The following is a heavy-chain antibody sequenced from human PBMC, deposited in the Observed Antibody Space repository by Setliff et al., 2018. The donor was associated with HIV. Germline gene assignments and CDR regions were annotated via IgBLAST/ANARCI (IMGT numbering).Heavy chain of an antibody. CDR1: GDSITNDDYY. V-gene: IGHV4-39*01. J-gene: IGHJ5*02. CDR3: ARYTPKVDWFDP. Sequence: SETLSLTCTVSGDSITNDDYYWGWIRQPPGKGLEWIAIIHYNGRTYYDPSLKSRVTIFVDTSKTQFYLKLRSVTASDTAVYYCARYTPKVDWFDPWGQGTLGTVS. D-gene: IGHD2-2*02. CDR2: IHYNGRT.